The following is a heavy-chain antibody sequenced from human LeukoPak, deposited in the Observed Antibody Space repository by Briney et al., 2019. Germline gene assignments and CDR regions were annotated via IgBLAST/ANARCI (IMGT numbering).Heavy chain of an antibody. D-gene: IGHD3-10*01. J-gene: IGHJ6*02. CDR2: IYSGGST. Sequence: TGGSLRLSCAASGFTVSSNYMSWVRQAPGKGLEWVSVIYSGGSTYYADSVKGRFTISRDNSKNTLYLQMNSLRAEDTAVYYCARGILWFGESYGMDVWGQGTTVTVSS. V-gene: IGHV3-53*01. CDR3: ARGILWFGESYGMDV. CDR1: GFTVSSNY.